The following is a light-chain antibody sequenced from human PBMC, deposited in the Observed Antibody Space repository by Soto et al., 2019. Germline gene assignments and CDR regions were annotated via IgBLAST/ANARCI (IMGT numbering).Light chain of an antibody. CDR2: AAS. J-gene: IGKJ3*01. CDR3: QRYISAPFT. V-gene: IGKV1-27*01. CDR1: QGISNY. Sequence: DIQMTQSPSSLSASVGDRVTITCRATQGISNYLAWYQQKPGKVPKLLIYAASTLQSGVPSRFSGSGSGTDFTLTIINLQPEDVETYYGQRYISAPFTFGPGTNVDIK.